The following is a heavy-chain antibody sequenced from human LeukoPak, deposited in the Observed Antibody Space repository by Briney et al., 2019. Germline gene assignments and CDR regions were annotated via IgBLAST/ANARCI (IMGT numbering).Heavy chain of an antibody. CDR1: GGSISSGDYY. CDR3: ARDRGGLGTIDP. D-gene: IGHD5/OR15-5a*01. V-gene: IGHV4-30-4*01. J-gene: IGHJ5*02. Sequence: KPSETLSLTCTVSGGSISSGDYYWSWIRQPPGKGLEWIGYIYYSGSTYYNPSLKSRVTISVDTSNNQFSLKLNSVTAADTAVYYCARDRGGLGTIDPWGQGTLVTVFS. CDR2: IYYSGST.